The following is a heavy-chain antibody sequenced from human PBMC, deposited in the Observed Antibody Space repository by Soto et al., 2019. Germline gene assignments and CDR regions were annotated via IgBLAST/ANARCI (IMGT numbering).Heavy chain of an antibody. J-gene: IGHJ4*02. CDR2: ISGSGSST. CDR3: ARDQGSGWLYYFDY. Sequence: GGSLRLSCAASGFTFSSYAMSWVRQAPGKGLEWVSTISGSGSSTHYADSVKGRFTISRDNSKNTLYLQMNSLRAEDTAVYYCARDQGSGWLYYFDYWGQGTLVTVSS. D-gene: IGHD6-19*01. V-gene: IGHV3-23*01. CDR1: GFTFSSYA.